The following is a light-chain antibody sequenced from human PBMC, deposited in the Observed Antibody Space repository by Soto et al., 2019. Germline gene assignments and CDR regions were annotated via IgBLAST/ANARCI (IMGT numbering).Light chain of an antibody. CDR3: QSYDSSLSGHVV. CDR2: GNS. CDR1: SSNIGAGYD. J-gene: IGLJ2*01. Sequence: QSVLTQPPSVSGAPGQRVTISCTGRSSNIGAGYDVHWYQQLPGTAPKHLIYGNSNRPSGVPDRVSGYKSVTSASLAITGLQAEYESDYYCQSYDSSLSGHVVFGGGTKLTVL. V-gene: IGLV1-40*01.